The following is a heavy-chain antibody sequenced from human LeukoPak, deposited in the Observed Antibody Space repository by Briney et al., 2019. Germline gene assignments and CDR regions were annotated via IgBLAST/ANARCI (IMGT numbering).Heavy chain of an antibody. V-gene: IGHV3-48*02. CDR2: ITASGTAM. J-gene: IGHJ4*02. CDR1: GFTFNSYS. D-gene: IGHD1-26*01. CDR3: ASSGSYRFDY. Sequence: GGSLRLSCAASGFTFNSYSMNWVRQAPGKRLEWVSHITASGTAMFYADSVKGRFTISRDNAKNSLYLQMNSLRDEDTAVYYCASSGSYRFDYWGQGTLVTVSS.